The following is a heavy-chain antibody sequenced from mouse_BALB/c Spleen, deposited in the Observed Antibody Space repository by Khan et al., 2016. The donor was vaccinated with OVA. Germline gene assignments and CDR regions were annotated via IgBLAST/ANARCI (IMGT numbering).Heavy chain of an antibody. Sequence: VQLQQSGTVLARPGASVKMSCKASGYTFTSYWMHWVKQRPGQGLEWIGAIYPGNSDTNYNQKFKGKAKLTAVTSTSTAYLELNSLTNEDSAVXSCTRNGFGNYESWDYWGQGTTLTVSS. J-gene: IGHJ2*01. CDR3: TRNGFGNYESWDY. CDR1: GYTFTSYW. V-gene: IGHV1-5*01. CDR2: IYPGNSDT. D-gene: IGHD2-1*01.